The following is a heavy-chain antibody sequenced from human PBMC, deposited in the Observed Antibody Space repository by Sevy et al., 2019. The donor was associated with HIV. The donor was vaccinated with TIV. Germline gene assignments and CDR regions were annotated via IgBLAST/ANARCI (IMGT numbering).Heavy chain of an antibody. CDR1: GFSFSSYW. CDR2: IKKDGSEK. CDR3: ARGGDCSGGSCYGYYYYYGMDV. Sequence: GGSLRLSCAASGFSFSSYWMTWVRQAPGKGLEWVANIKKDGSEKYYVDSVKGRFTISRDNAQNTLYLQMNSLRAEDTAVYYCARGGDCSGGSCYGYYYYYGMDVWGQGTTVTVSS. D-gene: IGHD2-15*01. V-gene: IGHV3-7*01. J-gene: IGHJ6*02.